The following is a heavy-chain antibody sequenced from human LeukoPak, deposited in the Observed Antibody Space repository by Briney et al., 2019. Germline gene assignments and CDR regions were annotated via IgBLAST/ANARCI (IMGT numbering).Heavy chain of an antibody. Sequence: ASVKVSCKASGGTFSSYAISWVRQAPGQGLEWMGGIIPIFGTANYAQKFQGRVTITADKSTSTAYMELSSLRSEDTAVYYCARSSGPGSRLYVFDYWGQGTLVTVSS. CDR1: GGTFSSYA. CDR2: IIPIFGTA. J-gene: IGHJ4*02. CDR3: ARSSGPGSRLYVFDY. D-gene: IGHD3-10*01. V-gene: IGHV1-69*06.